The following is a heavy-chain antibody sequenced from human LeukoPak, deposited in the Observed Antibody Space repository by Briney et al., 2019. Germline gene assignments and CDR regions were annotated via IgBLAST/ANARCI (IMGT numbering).Heavy chain of an antibody. J-gene: IGHJ4*02. CDR3: AKDWGGDYGDPFDY. CDR1: GFSFSDFD. V-gene: IGHV3-30*02. Sequence: GGSLRLSCATSGFSFSDFDMQWVRQAPGQGLEWVAFIRSDGSNTYYADSVKGRFTISRDNSKNTLYLQMNSLRAEDTAVYYCAKDWGGDYGDPFDYWGQGTLVTVSS. D-gene: IGHD4-17*01. CDR2: IRSDGSNT.